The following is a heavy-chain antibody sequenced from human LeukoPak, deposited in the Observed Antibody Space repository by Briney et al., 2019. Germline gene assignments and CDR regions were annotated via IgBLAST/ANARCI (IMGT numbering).Heavy chain of an antibody. Sequence: GASVKVSCKASGYTFTSYDINWVRQATGQGLEWMGWMNPNSGNTGYAQKFQGRVTMTRNTSISTAYMELSSLRSEDTAVYYCARDLRTREVVAATVPGYWGQGTLVTVSS. CDR3: ARDLRTREVVAATVPGY. CDR1: GYTFTSYD. J-gene: IGHJ4*02. V-gene: IGHV1-8*01. D-gene: IGHD2-15*01. CDR2: MNPNSGNT.